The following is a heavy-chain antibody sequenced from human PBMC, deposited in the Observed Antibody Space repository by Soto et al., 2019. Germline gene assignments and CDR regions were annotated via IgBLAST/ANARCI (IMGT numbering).Heavy chain of an antibody. CDR3: ARGVPITPGTFDY. J-gene: IGHJ4*02. CDR2: IYSGGST. D-gene: IGHD5-12*01. Sequence: GVSMGLSCSPSGFTFSITDMSLVRQAPGKGLEWISIIYSGGSTFYADSVKGRFTISRDNSKNTLYLQMKSLRAEDTAVYYCARGVPITPGTFDYRGQGTLVTVS. V-gene: IGHV3-53*01. CDR1: GFTFSITD.